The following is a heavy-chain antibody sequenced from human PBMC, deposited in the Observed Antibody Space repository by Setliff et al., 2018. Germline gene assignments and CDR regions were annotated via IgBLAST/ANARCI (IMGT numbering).Heavy chain of an antibody. CDR3: ALLPNYVWGSPVDY. V-gene: IGHV4-39*01. J-gene: IGHJ4*02. Sequence: PSETLSLTCTVSGASITNTNYYWGLIRQPPGKGLEWIGSIFYSGRTFYNPSLKSRVTISVDTSKNQFSLTLSSVTAADTAVYYCALLPNYVWGSPVDYWGQGTLVTVSS. CDR2: IFYSGRT. CDR1: GASITNTNYY. D-gene: IGHD3-16*01.